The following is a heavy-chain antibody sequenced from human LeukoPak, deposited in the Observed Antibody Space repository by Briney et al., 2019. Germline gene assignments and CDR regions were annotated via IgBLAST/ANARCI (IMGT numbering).Heavy chain of an antibody. CDR3: ARNDGDI. CDR2: LYYSGST. Sequence: PSETLSLTCTVSGGFIRSYFWSWIRQPPGKGLEWIGYLYYSGSTNYNPSLKSRVTIAVDRSNTQFSLKLSSVTPADPAVYYCARNDGDIWGQGTMVTVSS. D-gene: IGHD3-16*01. J-gene: IGHJ3*02. V-gene: IGHV4-59*08. CDR1: GGFIRSYF.